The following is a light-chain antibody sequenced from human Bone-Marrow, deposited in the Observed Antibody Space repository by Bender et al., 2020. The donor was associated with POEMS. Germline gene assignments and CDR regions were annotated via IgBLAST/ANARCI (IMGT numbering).Light chain of an antibody. CDR2: DVS. V-gene: IGLV2-14*02. CDR3: SSYTSSTTLV. Sequence: QSALTQPASVSGSPGQSITISCTGTRSDVGSYNLVSWYQQHPGKAPKLMIYDVSVRPSGVPDRFSGSKSGNTASLTISGLQAEDEADYYCSSYTSSTTLVFGGGTKLTVL. J-gene: IGLJ2*01. CDR1: RSDVGSYNL.